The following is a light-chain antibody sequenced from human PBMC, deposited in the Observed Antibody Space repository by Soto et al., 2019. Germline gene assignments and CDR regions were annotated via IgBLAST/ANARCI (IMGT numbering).Light chain of an antibody. Sequence: QSALTQPASVSGSPGQSITISCTGTNSNVGSYDLVSWYQQHPGKAPKLLIYEVTKRPSGVSNRFSGSKSGNTASLTISGLQAEDEADYACCSYAASNTLIFGGGTKLTVL. CDR1: NSNVGSYDL. CDR2: EVT. CDR3: CSYAASNTLI. J-gene: IGLJ2*01. V-gene: IGLV2-23*02.